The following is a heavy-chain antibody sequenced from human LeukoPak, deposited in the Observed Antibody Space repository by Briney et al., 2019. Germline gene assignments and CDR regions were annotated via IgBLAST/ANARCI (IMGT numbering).Heavy chain of an antibody. CDR3: ARSAFLVTAPGLYYFDY. J-gene: IGHJ4*02. D-gene: IGHD6-13*01. V-gene: IGHV4-4*07. CDR2: IYNSGST. CDR1: GGSISSYY. Sequence: SETLSLTCTVSGGSISSYYWGWIRQPAGKGLEWIGHIYNSGSTNYNPSLKGRVTMSVATSKNQFSLHLSSVTAADTAVYYCARSAFLVTAPGLYYFDYWGQGTLVAVSS.